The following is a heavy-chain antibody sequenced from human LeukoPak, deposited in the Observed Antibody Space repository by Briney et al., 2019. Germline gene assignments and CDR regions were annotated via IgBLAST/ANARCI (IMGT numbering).Heavy chain of an antibody. J-gene: IGHJ6*04. V-gene: IGHV1-69*13. D-gene: IGHD3-9*01. CDR2: IIPIFGTA. CDR3: ARANYDILTGYRHYYYGMDV. Sequence: ASVKVSCKASGGTFSSYAISWVRQAPGQGLEWMGGIIPIFGTANYAQEFQGRVTITADESTSTAYMELSSLRSEDTAVYYCARANYDILTGYRHYYYGMDVWGKGTTVTVSS. CDR1: GGTFSSYA.